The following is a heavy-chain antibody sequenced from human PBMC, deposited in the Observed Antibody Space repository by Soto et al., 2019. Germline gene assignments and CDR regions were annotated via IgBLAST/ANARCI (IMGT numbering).Heavy chain of an antibody. J-gene: IGHJ4*02. CDR2: ISGSGGST. CDR1: GFTFSIFA. V-gene: IGHV3-23*01. CDR3: AKAVSLGSTVYIGY. D-gene: IGHD7-27*01. Sequence: RGNLRISCAASGFTFSIFAMSWVRQSPGKGLEWVSTISGSGGSTYYADAVKGRFTISRDNSMGTLYLQMKSLRVEDTAIYYCAKAVSLGSTVYIGYWGQGALVTVSS.